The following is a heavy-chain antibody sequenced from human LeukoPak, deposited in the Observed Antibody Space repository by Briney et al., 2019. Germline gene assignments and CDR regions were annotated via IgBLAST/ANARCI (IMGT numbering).Heavy chain of an antibody. CDR3: ARARPGGVVALDY. J-gene: IGHJ4*02. D-gene: IGHD2-15*01. CDR2: IYYSGST. V-gene: IGHV4-31*03. CDR1: GGSISSGGYY. Sequence: SQTLSLTCTVSGGSISSGGYYWSWIRQHPGKGLEWIGYIYYSGSTYYNPSLKSRVTISVHTSKNPFSLKLSSVTAADTAVYYCARARPGGVVALDYWGQGTLVTVSS.